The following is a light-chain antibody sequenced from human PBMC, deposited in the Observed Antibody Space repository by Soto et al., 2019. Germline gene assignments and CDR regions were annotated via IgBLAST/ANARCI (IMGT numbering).Light chain of an antibody. Sequence: DIQVTQSPSSLSASVGDRVTITCRASQDIKNYLNWYQRKPGTAPRLLIYAASNLHSGVPSTFSASGSGTDFALNISSLQADDFGTYYCQQGFSLPWTFGQGTTVDIK. CDR3: QQGFSLPWT. CDR1: QDIKNY. CDR2: AAS. V-gene: IGKV1-39*01. J-gene: IGKJ1*01.